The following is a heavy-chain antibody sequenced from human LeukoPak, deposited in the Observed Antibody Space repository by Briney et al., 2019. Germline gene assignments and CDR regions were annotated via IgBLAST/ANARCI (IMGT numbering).Heavy chain of an antibody. J-gene: IGHJ5*02. CDR3: ARDPGGIAARLLKFDP. V-gene: IGHV4-34*01. CDR1: GESFSGFY. Sequence: PSETLFLTCAVYGESFSGFYWSWIRQPPGKGLEWIGEINHSGSTNFNPSLKSRVTISVDTSKNHFSLKLSSVTAADTAVYYCARDPGGIAARLLKFDPWGQGTLVTVSS. D-gene: IGHD6-6*01. CDR2: INHSGST.